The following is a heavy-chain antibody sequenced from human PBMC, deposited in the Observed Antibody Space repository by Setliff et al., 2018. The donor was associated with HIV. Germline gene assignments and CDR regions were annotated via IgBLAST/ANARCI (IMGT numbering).Heavy chain of an antibody. D-gene: IGHD4-17*01. Sequence: GSLRLSCAASGFTVSSVYMRWIRQAPGKGLEWVSVIYDDGSTYYADSVKGRFTVPRDESKNTLLLQMDSLRVEDTAVYYCARGHYGAWGQGTLVTVSS. CDR3: ARGHYGA. CDR2: IYDDGST. V-gene: IGHV3-53*01. CDR1: GFTVSSVY. J-gene: IGHJ4*02.